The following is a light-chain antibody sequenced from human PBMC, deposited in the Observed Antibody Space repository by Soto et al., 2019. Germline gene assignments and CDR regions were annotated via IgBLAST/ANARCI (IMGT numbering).Light chain of an antibody. CDR2: DAS. Sequence: EIQMTQSPSTLSASVGDRVTITCRASQSVSYWLAWYQQKPGKAPKLLVHDASTLLSGVPSRFSGSVSGTEFILTIGSLQTDEFATYYCQQYKSYPWTFGQGTKV. V-gene: IGKV1-5*01. CDR3: QQYKSYPWT. J-gene: IGKJ1*01. CDR1: QSVSYW.